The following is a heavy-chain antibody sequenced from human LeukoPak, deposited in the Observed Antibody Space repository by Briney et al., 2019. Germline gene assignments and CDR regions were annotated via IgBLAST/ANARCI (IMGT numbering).Heavy chain of an antibody. CDR1: GFTVSSKY. V-gene: IGHV3-53*01. CDR3: ASSASSGYRYMDV. Sequence: GGSLRLSCAASGFTVSSKYMSWVRQAPGKGLEWVSIIYSGDNTYYADSVKGRFTISRDNSKNTLYFQMNGLRAEDTAVYYCASSASSGYRYMDVWGKGTTVTVSS. CDR2: IYSGDNT. D-gene: IGHD3-22*01. J-gene: IGHJ6*03.